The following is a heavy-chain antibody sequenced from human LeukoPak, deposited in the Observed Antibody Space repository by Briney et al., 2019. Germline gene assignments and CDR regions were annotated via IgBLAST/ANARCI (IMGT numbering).Heavy chain of an antibody. D-gene: IGHD1-26*01. CDR2: LKQDGSGK. CDR3: ARGGATVVS. CDR1: GFTFSSYG. Sequence: PGRSLRLSCAASGFTFSSYGMHWVRQAPGKGLEWVANLKQDGSGKYYVDSVKGRFTISRDNAKKSLYLQMNSLRPEDTAVYYCARGGATVVSWGQGTLVTVSS. J-gene: IGHJ4*02. V-gene: IGHV3-7*05.